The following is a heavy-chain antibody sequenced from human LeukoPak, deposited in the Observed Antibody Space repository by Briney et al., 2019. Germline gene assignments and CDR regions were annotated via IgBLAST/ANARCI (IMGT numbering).Heavy chain of an antibody. V-gene: IGHV3-20*04. D-gene: IGHD6-19*01. CDR2: INLNGGST. CDR1: GFTFDDYC. Sequence: RAGGSLRLSCAASGFTFDDYCMSWVRQAPGKWLEWVAGINLNGGSTGYADSVKGRFTISRDNAKNSLYLQMNSLRAEDTALYYCARDPESSGWYYFDYWGQGTLVTVSS. J-gene: IGHJ4*02. CDR3: ARDPESSGWYYFDY.